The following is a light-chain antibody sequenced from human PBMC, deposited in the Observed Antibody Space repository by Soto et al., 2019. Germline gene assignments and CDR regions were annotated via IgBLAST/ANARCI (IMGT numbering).Light chain of an antibody. V-gene: IGLV1-40*01. CDR3: QSYDSSLSGSV. CDR2: GNT. CDR1: NSNIGAGYD. J-gene: IGLJ3*02. Sequence: QSVLTQPPSVSGAPGQRVTISCTGSNSNIGAGYDVHWYQQLPGTAPKLLIFGNTNRPSRVPDRFSGSKSGTSASLAITGLQAEDEADYHCQSYDSSLSGSVFGGGTKLTVL.